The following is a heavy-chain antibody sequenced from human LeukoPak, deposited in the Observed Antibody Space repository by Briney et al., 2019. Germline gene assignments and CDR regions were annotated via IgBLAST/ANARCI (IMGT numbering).Heavy chain of an antibody. CDR3: ARDLGGLMTGDAFDI. D-gene: IGHD3-16*01. Sequence: PSETLSLTCTVSGGSVSSGDYYMSWVRQAPGKGLEWVSVIYSGGSTYYADSVKGRFTISRDNSKNTLYLQMNSLRAEDTAVYYCARDLGGLMTGDAFDIWGQGTMVTVS. CDR1: GGSVSSGDYY. CDR2: IYSGGST. J-gene: IGHJ3*02. V-gene: IGHV3-53*01.